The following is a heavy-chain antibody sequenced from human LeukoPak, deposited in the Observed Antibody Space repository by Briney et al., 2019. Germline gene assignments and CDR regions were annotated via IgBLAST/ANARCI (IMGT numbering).Heavy chain of an antibody. CDR2: LKSNPDGGTA. J-gene: IGHJ4*02. V-gene: IGHV3-15*01. Sequence: GGSLRLSCGASGFIFRNAWMTWVRQAPGKGLEWVGRLKSNPDGGTADYAAPVKGRFTISRDDSRNTLYLRMNNLKLEDTAVYYCTTLAHDVHYWGQGTLVTVSS. CDR1: GFIFRNAW. CDR3: TTLAHDVHY. D-gene: IGHD3-3*01.